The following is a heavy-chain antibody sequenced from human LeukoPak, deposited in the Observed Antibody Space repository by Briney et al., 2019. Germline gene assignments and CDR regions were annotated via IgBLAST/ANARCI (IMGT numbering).Heavy chain of an antibody. CDR2: INHSGST. V-gene: IGHV4-34*01. J-gene: IGHJ2*01. CDR3: ARAGYGAFRIFDL. Sequence: SETLSLTCAVYGGSFSGYYWSWIRQPPGKGLEWIGEINHSGSTNYNPSLKSRVTISVDTSKNQFSLKLSPVTAADTAVYYCARAGYGAFRIFDLWGRGTLVTVSS. D-gene: IGHD4-17*01. CDR1: GGSFSGYY.